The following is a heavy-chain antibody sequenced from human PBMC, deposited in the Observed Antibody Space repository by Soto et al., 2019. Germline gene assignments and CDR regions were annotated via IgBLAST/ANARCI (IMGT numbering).Heavy chain of an antibody. J-gene: IGHJ6*02. V-gene: IGHV3-11*04. Sequence: RLSRTAVEGTSSDYDPCRISQTPGKGLEWISYISSSSSTIYYADYVKGRFTISRDNAKNSLYLQMNGLRAEDTSVYYCARWMDYYEPYYYYGMEVWGQRTTVTVPS. CDR2: ISSSSSTI. D-gene: IGHD3-22*01. CDR1: EGTSSDYD. CDR3: ARWMDYYEPYYYYGMEV.